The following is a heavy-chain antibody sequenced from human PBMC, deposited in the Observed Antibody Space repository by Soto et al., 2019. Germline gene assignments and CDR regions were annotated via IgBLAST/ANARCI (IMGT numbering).Heavy chain of an antibody. CDR3: VRQGFGALHGLVDV. Sequence: QVHLQQSGPGLVKPSETLSLSCTISGASISNYYWSWIRQVPGKGMVWIGYVTDGGGAAYNPSLPSGAAVALDTSKSLLSLKRPSVTATDTAVYYCVRQGFGALHGLVDVWGQGTTVTVSS. CDR1: GASISNYY. V-gene: IGHV4-59*08. D-gene: IGHD3-10*01. J-gene: IGHJ6*02. CDR2: VTDGGGA.